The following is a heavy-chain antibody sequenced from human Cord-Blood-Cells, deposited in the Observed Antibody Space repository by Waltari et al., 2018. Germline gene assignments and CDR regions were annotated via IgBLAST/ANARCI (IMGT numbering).Heavy chain of an antibody. J-gene: IGHJ4*02. CDR3: ARYLYGSGSFDY. Sequence: AELVGSPGCEVGPGRSLRLTGSASFLTFLSYAVHSARQAPGKGLEWVAVISYDGSNKYYADSVKGRFTISRDNSKNTLYLQMNSLRAEDTAVYYCARYLYGSGSFDYWGQGTLVTVSS. CDR1: FLTFLSYA. V-gene: IGHV3-30-3*01. CDR2: ISYDGSNK. D-gene: IGHD3-10*01.